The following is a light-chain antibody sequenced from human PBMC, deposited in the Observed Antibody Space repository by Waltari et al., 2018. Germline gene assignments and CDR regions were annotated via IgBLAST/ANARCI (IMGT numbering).Light chain of an antibody. CDR3: QQSYDTPRT. Sequence: DFQMTQSPSSLSASVGDRVTITCRASQYISTYLNWYQQKPGKGPKLLIYDASTLQSGVPSRFSGSGSGTDFTFTISSLQLEDFATYYCQQSYDTPRTFGQGTKVEVK. J-gene: IGKJ1*01. CDR1: QYISTY. V-gene: IGKV1-39*01. CDR2: DAS.